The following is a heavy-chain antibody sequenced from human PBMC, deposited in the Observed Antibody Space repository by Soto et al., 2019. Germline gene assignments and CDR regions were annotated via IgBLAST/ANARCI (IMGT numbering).Heavy chain of an antibody. J-gene: IGHJ5*02. D-gene: IGHD6-13*01. CDR1: GYTFTSYD. Sequence: GASVKVSFKASGYTFTSYDINWVRQATGQGLEWMGWMNPNSGNTGYAQKFQGRVTMTRNTSISTAYMELSSLRSEDTAVYYCARGRSSSWQYNWFDPWGQGTLVTVSS. V-gene: IGHV1-8*01. CDR3: ARGRSSSWQYNWFDP. CDR2: MNPNSGNT.